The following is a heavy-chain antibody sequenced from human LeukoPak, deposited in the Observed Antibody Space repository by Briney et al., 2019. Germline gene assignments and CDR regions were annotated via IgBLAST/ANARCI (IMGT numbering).Heavy chain of an antibody. Sequence: GGSLRPSCAASGFTFSSYWMHWVRQAPGKGLLWVSRINGNGINTDYADSVKGRFTISRDNAKNTLYLQMNSLRAEDTAVYYCARESYSGYDFDYWGQGTLVTVSS. CDR3: ARESYSGYDFDY. CDR2: INGNGINT. V-gene: IGHV3-74*01. CDR1: GFTFSSYW. D-gene: IGHD5-12*01. J-gene: IGHJ4*02.